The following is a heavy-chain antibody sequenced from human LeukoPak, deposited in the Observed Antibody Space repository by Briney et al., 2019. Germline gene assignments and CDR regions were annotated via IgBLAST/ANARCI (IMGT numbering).Heavy chain of an antibody. V-gene: IGHV4-34*01. D-gene: IGHD3-10*01. Sequence: SETLSLTCAVYGGSFSGYYWSWIRQPPGKGLEWIGEINHSGSTNYNPSLKSRVTISVDTSKNQFSLKLSSVTAADTAVYYCARDPKAFGERGYYFDYWGQGTLVTVSS. CDR1: GGSFSGYY. CDR2: INHSGST. J-gene: IGHJ4*02. CDR3: ARDPKAFGERGYYFDY.